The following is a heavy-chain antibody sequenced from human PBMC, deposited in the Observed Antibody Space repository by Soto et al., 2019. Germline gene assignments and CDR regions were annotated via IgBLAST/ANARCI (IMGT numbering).Heavy chain of an antibody. CDR3: ARHYYCMGV. V-gene: IGHV4-30-2*06. CDR1: GGSISSGGYS. CDR2: TYQSGSA. J-gene: IGHJ6*02. Sequence: PSETLSLTCTVSGGSISSGGYSWTWIRQSPGKGLEWIGYTYQSGSAYYNPSLKSRVTISVDSSKNQFSLNLTSVTAADTAVYYSARHYYCMGVCRQRSTVSVS.